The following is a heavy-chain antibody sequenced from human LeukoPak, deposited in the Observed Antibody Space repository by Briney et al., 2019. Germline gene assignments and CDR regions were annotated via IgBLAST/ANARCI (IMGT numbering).Heavy chain of an antibody. V-gene: IGHV1-69*05. CDR3: ARGRYDSSGYYWGYYYYMDV. J-gene: IGHJ6*03. D-gene: IGHD3-22*01. CDR1: GGTFSSYA. Sequence: SVKVSCKASGGTFSSYAISWVRQAPGQGLEWMGGIIPIFGTANYAQKFQGRVTITTDESTSTAYMELSSLRSEDTAVYYCARGRYDSSGYYWGYYYYMDVWGKGTTVTVSS. CDR2: IIPIFGTA.